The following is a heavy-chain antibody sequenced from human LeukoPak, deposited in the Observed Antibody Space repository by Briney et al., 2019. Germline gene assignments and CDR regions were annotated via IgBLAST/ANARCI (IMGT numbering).Heavy chain of an antibody. V-gene: IGHV4-34*01. J-gene: IGHJ4*02. CDR1: GGSFSGYY. CDR2: INHSGST. Sequence: SETLSLTCAVYGGSFSGYYWSWIRQPPGKGLEWIGEINHSGSTNYNPSLKSRVTISVDTSKNQFSLKLGSVTAADTAVYYCAREGSSGFDYWGQGTLVTVSS. D-gene: IGHD2-15*01. CDR3: AREGSSGFDY.